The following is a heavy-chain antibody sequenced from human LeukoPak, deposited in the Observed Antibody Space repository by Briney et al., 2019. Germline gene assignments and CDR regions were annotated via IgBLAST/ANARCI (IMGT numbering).Heavy chain of an antibody. Sequence: GGSLRLSCAASGFTFSSYAMHWVRQAPGKGLEWVAVISYDGSNDYYADSVKGRFTISRDNSKSTLYLQMNSLRAEDTAVYYCARDSCCSGGSCYGYFQHWGQGTLVTVSS. CDR2: ISYDGSND. J-gene: IGHJ1*01. CDR3: ARDSCCSGGSCYGYFQH. CDR1: GFTFSSYA. V-gene: IGHV3-30*04. D-gene: IGHD2-15*01.